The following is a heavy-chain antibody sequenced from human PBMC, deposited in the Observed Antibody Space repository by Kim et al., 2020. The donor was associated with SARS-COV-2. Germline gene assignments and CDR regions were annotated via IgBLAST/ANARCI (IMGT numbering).Heavy chain of an antibody. CDR3: ARGRHTSFDY. V-gene: IGHV6-1*01. CDR2: WYN. J-gene: IGHJ4*02. Sequence: WYNRYALSVKIRMTINPDTSESQFSLQRNSVTPEDTAVYYCARGRHTSFDYWGQGTLVTVSS. D-gene: IGHD2-2*01.